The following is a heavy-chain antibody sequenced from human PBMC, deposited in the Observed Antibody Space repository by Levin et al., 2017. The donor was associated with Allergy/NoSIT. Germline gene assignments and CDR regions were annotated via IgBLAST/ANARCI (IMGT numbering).Heavy chain of an antibody. Sequence: PGESLKISCAASGFTFSSYAMHWVRQAPGKGLEWVAVISYDGSNKYYADSVKGRFTISRDNSKNTLYLQMNSLRAEDTAVYYCARSITMVRGVEDYWGQGTLVTVSS. D-gene: IGHD3-10*01. J-gene: IGHJ4*02. CDR2: ISYDGSNK. CDR3: ARSITMVRGVEDY. CDR1: GFTFSSYA. V-gene: IGHV3-30-3*01.